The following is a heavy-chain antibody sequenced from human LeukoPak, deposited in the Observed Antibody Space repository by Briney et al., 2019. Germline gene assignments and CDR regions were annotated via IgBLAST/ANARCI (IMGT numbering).Heavy chain of an antibody. J-gene: IGHJ6*04. CDR3: AKGDYYSMDV. V-gene: IGHV4-39*07. CDR2: IYYSGST. Sequence: PSETLSLTCTVSGGSISSYYWSWIRQPPGKGLEWIGSIYYSGSTYHNPSLKSRVTISVETSNNQFSLKLNSVTAADTAVYYCAKGDYYSMDVWGKGTTVTVSS. CDR1: GGSISSYY.